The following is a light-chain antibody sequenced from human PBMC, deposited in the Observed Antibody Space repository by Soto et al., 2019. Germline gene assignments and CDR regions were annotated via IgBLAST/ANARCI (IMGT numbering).Light chain of an antibody. CDR3: HQRSSWPIT. Sequence: EIVLPQSPGTLAVSPGVIATLSCRASQSVSDHLAWYQQKPGQAPRLLIYDASNRATGIPARFSGSGSGTDFTLTISSLEPEDFAVYYCHQRSSWPITFGQGTRLEIK. CDR2: DAS. V-gene: IGKV3-11*01. J-gene: IGKJ5*01. CDR1: QSVSDH.